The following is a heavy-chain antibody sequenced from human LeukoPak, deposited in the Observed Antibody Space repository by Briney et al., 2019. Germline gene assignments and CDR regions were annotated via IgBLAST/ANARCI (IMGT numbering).Heavy chain of an antibody. J-gene: IGHJ5*02. D-gene: IGHD2-2*02. V-gene: IGHV3-7*03. CDR2: IKQDGSEK. CDR3: AREEYQLLYSFDP. Sequence: PGGSLRLSCAASGFTFSDYYMYWIRQAPGKGLEWVANIKQDGSEKYYVDSVKGRFTISRDNAKNSLYLQMNSLRAEDTAVYYCAREEYQLLYSFDPWGQGTLVTVSS. CDR1: GFTFSDYY.